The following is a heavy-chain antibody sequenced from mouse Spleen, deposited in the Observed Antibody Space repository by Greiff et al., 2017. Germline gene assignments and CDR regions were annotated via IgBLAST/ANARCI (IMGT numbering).Heavy chain of an antibody. J-gene: IGHJ4*01. Sequence: QVQLQQSGAELVRPGTSVKVSCKASGYDFTNYLIEWVKQRPGQGLEWIGVINPGSGGTNYNEKFKGKATLTADKSSSTAYMQLSSLTSEDSAVYFCARVNSSGYGYAMDYWGQGTSVTVSS. V-gene: IGHV1-54*01. CDR2: INPGSGGT. D-gene: IGHD3-1*01. CDR1: GYDFTNYL. CDR3: ARVNSSGYGYAMDY.